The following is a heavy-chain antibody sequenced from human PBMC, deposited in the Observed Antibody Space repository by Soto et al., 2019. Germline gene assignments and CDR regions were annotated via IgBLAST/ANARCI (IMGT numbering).Heavy chain of an antibody. Sequence: PSETLSLTXTVSGGSISSYYWSWIRQPPGKGLEWIGYIYYSGSTNYNPSLKSRVTISVDTSKNQFSLKLSSVTAADTAVYYCARGRDSSGYYYLRAYFDYWGQGTLVTVSA. CDR2: IYYSGST. D-gene: IGHD3-22*01. V-gene: IGHV4-59*01. CDR1: GGSISSYY. CDR3: ARGRDSSGYYYLRAYFDY. J-gene: IGHJ4*02.